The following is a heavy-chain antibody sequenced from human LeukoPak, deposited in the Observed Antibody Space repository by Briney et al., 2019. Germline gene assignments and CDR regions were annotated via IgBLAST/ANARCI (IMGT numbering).Heavy chain of an antibody. J-gene: IGHJ5*02. Sequence: GRSLRLSCAASGFTFSSYAMHWVRQAPGKGLEWVAVISYDGSNKYYADSVKGRFTTSRDNSKNTLYLQMNSLRAEDTAVYYCAVKYYYDSSFDPWGQGTLVTVSS. V-gene: IGHV3-30-3*01. CDR2: ISYDGSNK. D-gene: IGHD3-22*01. CDR3: AVKYYYDSSFDP. CDR1: GFTFSSYA.